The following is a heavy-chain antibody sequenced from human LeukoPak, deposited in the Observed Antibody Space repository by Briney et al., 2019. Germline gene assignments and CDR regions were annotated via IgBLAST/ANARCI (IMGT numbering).Heavy chain of an antibody. Sequence: SVKVSCKASGGTFSSYAISWVRQAPGQGLEWMGMIIPILGIANYAQKFQGRVTITADKSTSTAYMELSSLRSEDTALYYCARDWSLDTSGPFAYWGQGTLVTVSS. V-gene: IGHV1-69*04. CDR1: GGTFSSYA. J-gene: IGHJ4*02. D-gene: IGHD3-22*01. CDR2: IIPILGIA. CDR3: ARDWSLDTSGPFAY.